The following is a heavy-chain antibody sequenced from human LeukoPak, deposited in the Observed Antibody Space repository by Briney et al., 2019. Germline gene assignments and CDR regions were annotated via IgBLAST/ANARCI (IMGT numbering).Heavy chain of an antibody. D-gene: IGHD4-11*01. Sequence: KPSETLSLTCAVSGGSISSGGYSWSWIRQPPGKGLEWIGYIYHSGSTYYNPSLKSRVTISVDTSKNQFSLKLSSVTAADTAVYYCARSQGRVTTSLAAFDIWGQGTMVTVSS. CDR2: IYHSGST. J-gene: IGHJ3*02. CDR3: ARSQGRVTTSLAAFDI. V-gene: IGHV4-30-2*02. CDR1: GGSISSGGYS.